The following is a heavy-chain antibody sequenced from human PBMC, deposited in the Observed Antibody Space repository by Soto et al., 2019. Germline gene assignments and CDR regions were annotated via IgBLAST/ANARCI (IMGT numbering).Heavy chain of an antibody. V-gene: IGHV4-34*01. D-gene: IGHD1-20*01. J-gene: IGHJ3*02. CDR2: INHSGST. CDR1: GGSFSGYY. CDR3: ASLPITGTPLDI. Sequence: SETLSLTCAVYGGSFSGYYWSWIRQPPGKGLEWIGEINHSGSTNYNPSLKSRVTISVDTSKNQFSLKLSSVTAADTAVYYCASLPITGTPLDIWGQGTMVTVSS.